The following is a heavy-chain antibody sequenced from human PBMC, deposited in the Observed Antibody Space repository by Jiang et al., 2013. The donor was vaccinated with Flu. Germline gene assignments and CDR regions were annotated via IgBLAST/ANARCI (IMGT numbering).Heavy chain of an antibody. Sequence: GAEVKKPGESLRISCKGFGYSFTSDWITWVRQVPGKGLEWLGRIDPSDSYTNYSPAFQGHVTMSADKSTSTAYLQWSSLKASDTAMYYCATHRSGPDSYWGQGTLVTVSS. CDR2: IDPSDSYT. CDR3: ATHRSGPDSY. D-gene: IGHD1-14*01. V-gene: IGHV5-10-1*01. CDR1: GYSFTSDW. J-gene: IGHJ4*02.